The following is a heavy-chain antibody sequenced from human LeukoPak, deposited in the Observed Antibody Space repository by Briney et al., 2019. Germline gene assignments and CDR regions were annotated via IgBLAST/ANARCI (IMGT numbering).Heavy chain of an antibody. V-gene: IGHV3-23*01. CDR1: GFTFSSYA. CDR3: AKHTVRGVNFDY. Sequence: GGSLRLSCAASGFTFSSYAMSWVRQAPGKGLEWVSTISGSGGSTYYADSVKGRFTISRDNSKNTLYLQMNSLRAEDTAVYYCAKHTVRGVNFDYWGQGTLVTVSS. CDR2: ISGSGGST. D-gene: IGHD3-10*01. J-gene: IGHJ4*02.